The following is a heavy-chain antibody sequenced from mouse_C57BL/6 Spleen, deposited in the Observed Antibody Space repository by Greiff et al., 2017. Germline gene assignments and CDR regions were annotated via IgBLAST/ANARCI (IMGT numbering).Heavy chain of an antibody. Sequence: QVQLQQSGAELMKPGASVKLSCKATGYTFTGYWIEWVKQRPGHGLEWIGEILPGSGSTNYNEKVKGKATFTADTSSNTAYMQLSSLTTEDSAIYYCARPRYYGRSGDYAMDYWGQGTSVTVSS. J-gene: IGHJ4*01. CDR3: ARPRYYGRSGDYAMDY. D-gene: IGHD1-1*01. CDR1: GYTFTGYW. CDR2: ILPGSGST. V-gene: IGHV1-9*01.